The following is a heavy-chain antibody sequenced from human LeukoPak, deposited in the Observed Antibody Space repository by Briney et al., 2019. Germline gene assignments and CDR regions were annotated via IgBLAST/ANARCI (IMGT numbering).Heavy chain of an antibody. J-gene: IGHJ4*02. CDR2: IRSKAYGGTT. CDR1: GFTFGDYA. D-gene: IGHD1-7*01. Sequence: PGGSLRLSCTASGFTFGDYAMSWFRQAPGKGLEWVGFIRSKAYGGTTEYAASVKGRFTISRDDSKSIAYLQMNSLKTEDTAVYYCTTGEGGTSLYTDYWGQGTLVTVSS. V-gene: IGHV3-49*03. CDR3: TTGEGGTSLYTDY.